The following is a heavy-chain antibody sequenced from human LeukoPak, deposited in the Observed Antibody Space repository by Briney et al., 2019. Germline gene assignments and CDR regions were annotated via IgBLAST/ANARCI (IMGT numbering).Heavy chain of an antibody. V-gene: IGHV3-20*04. CDR2: INWNGGST. J-gene: IGHJ5*02. Sequence: GGSLRLSCAASGFTFDDYGMSWVRQAPGKGLEWVSGINWNGGSTGYADSVKGRFTISRDNAKNSLYLQMNSLRAEDTALYYCARDLGQYYDTSDNWFDPWGQGALVTVSS. CDR3: ARDLGQYYDTSDNWFDP. D-gene: IGHD3-22*01. CDR1: GFTFDDYG.